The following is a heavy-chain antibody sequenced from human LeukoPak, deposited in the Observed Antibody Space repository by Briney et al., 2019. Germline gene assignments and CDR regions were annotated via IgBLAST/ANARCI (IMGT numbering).Heavy chain of an antibody. CDR1: GYSISSRSYY. V-gene: IGHV4-39*01. CDR3: AVIPPAVDDY. Sequence: SETLSLTCTVAGYSISSRSYYWAWTRQPPVKGLEWIGSINYSGSANYNPSLKRRITIAVYTSKNQLSLKLSSVAAADEGVYYCAVIPPAVDDYWGQGTMVTVSS. CDR2: INYSGSA. J-gene: IGHJ4*02. D-gene: IGHD2/OR15-2a*01.